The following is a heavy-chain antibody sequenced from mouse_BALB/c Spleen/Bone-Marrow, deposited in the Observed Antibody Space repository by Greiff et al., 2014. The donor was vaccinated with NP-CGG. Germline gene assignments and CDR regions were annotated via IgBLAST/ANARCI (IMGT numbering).Heavy chain of an antibody. Sequence: EVQLVESGGGLVKPGGSLKLSCAASGFTFSSYAMSWVRQTPEKRLEWVATINSGGSYTYYPDSVKGRFTISRDNAKNPLYLQMSSLRSEDTAMYYCARGDWDEAMDYWGQGTSVTVST. CDR2: INSGGSYT. V-gene: IGHV5-9-3*01. D-gene: IGHD4-1*01. CDR1: GFTFSSYA. J-gene: IGHJ4*01. CDR3: ARGDWDEAMDY.